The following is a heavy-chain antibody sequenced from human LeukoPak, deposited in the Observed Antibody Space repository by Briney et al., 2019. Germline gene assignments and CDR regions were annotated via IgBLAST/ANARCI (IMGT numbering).Heavy chain of an antibody. D-gene: IGHD3-10*01. CDR3: ARTDYGSGSYYFDY. J-gene: IGHJ4*02. V-gene: IGHV3-30*03. CDR1: GFTFSSYG. Sequence: GGFLRLSCAASGFTFSSYGMHWVRQAPGKGLEWVAVISYDGSNKYYADSVKGRFTISRDNSKNTLYLQMNSLRAEDTAVYYCARTDYGSGSYYFDYWGQGTLVTVSS. CDR2: ISYDGSNK.